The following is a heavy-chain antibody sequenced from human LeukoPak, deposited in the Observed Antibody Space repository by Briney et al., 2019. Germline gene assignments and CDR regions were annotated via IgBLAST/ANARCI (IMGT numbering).Heavy chain of an antibody. V-gene: IGHV4-34*01. D-gene: IGHD1-26*01. CDR2: INHSGST. CDR3: ARDEVGAGLDY. Sequence: SETLSLTCAVYGGSFSGYYWSWIRQPPGKGLEWIGEINHSGSTNYNPSLKSRVTISVDTSKNQFSLKLNSVTAADTAVYYCARDEVGAGLDYWGQGTLVTVSS. CDR1: GGSFSGYY. J-gene: IGHJ4*02.